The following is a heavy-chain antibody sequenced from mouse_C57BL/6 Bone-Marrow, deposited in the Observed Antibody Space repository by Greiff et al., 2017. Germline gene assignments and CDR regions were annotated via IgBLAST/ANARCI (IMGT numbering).Heavy chain of an antibody. V-gene: IGHV1-5*01. CDR3: TRRGFYYYGSSFFPWCAY. J-gene: IGHJ3*01. D-gene: IGHD1-1*01. CDR2: IYPGNSDT. CDR1: GYTFTSYW. Sequence: EVQLQQSGTVLARPGASVKMSCKTSGYTFTSYWMHWVKQRPGQGLEWIGAIYPGNSDTSYNQKFKGKAKLTAVTSASTAYMELSSLTNEDSAVYYCTRRGFYYYGSSFFPWCAYWGQGSLDTVSA.